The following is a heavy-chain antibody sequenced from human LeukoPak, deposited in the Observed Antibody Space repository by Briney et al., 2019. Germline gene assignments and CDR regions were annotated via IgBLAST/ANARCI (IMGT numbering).Heavy chain of an antibody. D-gene: IGHD6-19*01. CDR1: GGSISSGGYY. V-gene: IGHV4-30-2*01. CDR2: IYHSGST. J-gene: IGHJ4*02. CDR3: ARDVTYSSGWPYFDY. Sequence: ASETLSLTCTVSGGSISSGGYYWSWIRQPPGKGLEWIGYIYHSGSTYYNPSLKSRVTISVDRSKNQFSLKLSSVTAADTAVYYCARDVTYSSGWPYFDYWGQGTLVTVSS.